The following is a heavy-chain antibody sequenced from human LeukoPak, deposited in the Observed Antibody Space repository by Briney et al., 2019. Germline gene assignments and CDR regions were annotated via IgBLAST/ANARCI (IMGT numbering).Heavy chain of an antibody. CDR1: GYTFTSYD. V-gene: IGHV1-8*01. CDR3: ARAPGEYTGGAMIWFDP. Sequence: ASVKVSCKASGYTFTSYDINWVRQATGQGLEWMGWMNPNSGNTGYAQKFQGRVTMTRNTSISTAYMELSSLRSEDTAVYYCARAPGEYTGGAMIWFDPWGQGTLVTVSS. D-gene: IGHD3-10*01. CDR2: MNPNSGNT. J-gene: IGHJ5*02.